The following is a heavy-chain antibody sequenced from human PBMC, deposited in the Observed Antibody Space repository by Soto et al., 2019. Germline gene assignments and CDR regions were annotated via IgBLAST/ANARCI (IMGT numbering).Heavy chain of an antibody. V-gene: IGHV4-61*01. J-gene: IGHJ4*02. CDR1: GGSISSGSYY. Sequence: SETLSLTCTVSGGSISSGSYYWSWIRQPPGKGLEWIGYIYYSGSTNYNPSLKSRVTISVDTSKNQFSLKLSSVTAADTAVYYCARITMIGGGFDYWGQGTLVTVSS. D-gene: IGHD3-22*01. CDR2: IYYSGST. CDR3: ARITMIGGGFDY.